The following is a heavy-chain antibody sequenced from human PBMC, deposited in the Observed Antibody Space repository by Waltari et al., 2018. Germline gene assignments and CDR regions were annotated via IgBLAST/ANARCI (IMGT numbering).Heavy chain of an antibody. V-gene: IGHV3-33*08. CDR2: IWYDGSNK. J-gene: IGHJ4*02. CDR1: GFTFSSYG. D-gene: IGHD1-26*01. Sequence: QVQLVESGGGVVQPGRSLRLSCAASGFTFSSYGMHWVRQAPGKGLEGGAVIWYDGSNKYYADSVKGRFTISRDNSKNTLYLQMNSLRAEDTAMYYCAILVGATDYWGQGTLVTVSS. CDR3: AILVGATDY.